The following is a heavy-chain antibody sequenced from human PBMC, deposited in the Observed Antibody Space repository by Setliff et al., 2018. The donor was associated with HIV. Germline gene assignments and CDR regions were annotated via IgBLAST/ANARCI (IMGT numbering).Heavy chain of an antibody. J-gene: IGHJ6*02. CDR2: ISGSGGST. CDR3: AREYSSSWTSYYYYGMDV. D-gene: IGHD6-13*01. CDR1: GFTFSSYA. Sequence: QAGGSLRLSCAASGFTFSSYAMSWVRPAPGKGLEWVSAISGSGGSTYYAGSVKGRFTISRDNSKNTLYLQMNSLRAEDTAVYYCAREYSSSWTSYYYYGMDVWGQGTTVTVSS. V-gene: IGHV3-23*01.